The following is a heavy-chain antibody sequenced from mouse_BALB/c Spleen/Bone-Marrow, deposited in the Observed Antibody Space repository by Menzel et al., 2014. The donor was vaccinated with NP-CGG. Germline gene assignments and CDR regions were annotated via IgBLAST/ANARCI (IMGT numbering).Heavy chain of an antibody. Sequence: VQVVESGAELVRPGSSVKISCEASGYAFSSYWMNWVKQRPGQGLEWIGQIYPGDGDTNYNGNFKDKATLTVDRSSSTAFMQLSSLTSEDSAVYFCARWYRDPHFAMDYWGPGTSVTVSS. CDR1: GYAFSSYW. CDR2: IYPGDGDT. V-gene: IGHV1-80*01. J-gene: IGHJ4*01. CDR3: ARWYRDPHFAMDY. D-gene: IGHD2-14*01.